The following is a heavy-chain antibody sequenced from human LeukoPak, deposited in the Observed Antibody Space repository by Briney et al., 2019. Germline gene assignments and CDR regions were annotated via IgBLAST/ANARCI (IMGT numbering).Heavy chain of an antibody. CDR2: IYSSGNN. CDR1: GGSISSFN. D-gene: IGHD3-10*01. CDR3: ARRGSGSNWFGP. J-gene: IGHJ5*02. Sequence: SETLSLTCTVSGGSISSFNWSWMRQPPGKGLEWIGSIYSSGNNNYNPPHKSRVTISTDTSKNQFSLKLTSVTAADTAVYYCARRGSGSNWFGPWGQGTPVTVSS. V-gene: IGHV4-4*09.